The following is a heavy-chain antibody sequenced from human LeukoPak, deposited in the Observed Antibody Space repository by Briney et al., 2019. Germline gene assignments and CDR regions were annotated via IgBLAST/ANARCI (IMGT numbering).Heavy chain of an antibody. CDR3: ARGRYSSSWTRGLFDY. V-gene: IGHV4-34*01. CDR1: GGSFSGYY. D-gene: IGHD6-13*01. J-gene: IGHJ4*02. CDR2: INHSGST. Sequence: SETLSLTCVVYGGSFSGYYWSWIRQPPGKGLEWIGEINHSGSTNYNPSLKSRVTISVDTSKNQFSLKLSSVTAADTAVYYCARGRYSSSWTRGLFDYWGQGTLVTVSS.